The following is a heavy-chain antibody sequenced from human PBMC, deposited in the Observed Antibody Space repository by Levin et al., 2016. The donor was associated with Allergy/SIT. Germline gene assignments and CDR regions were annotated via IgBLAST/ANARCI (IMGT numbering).Heavy chain of an antibody. V-gene: IGHV3-74*01. CDR3: ARVGVAWGSGSYYNLPYYYYYMDV. CDR2: INSDGSST. Sequence: VRQMPGKGLVWVSRINSDGSSTSYADSVKGRFTISRDNAKNTLYLQMNSLRAEDTAVYYCARVGVAWGSGSYYNLPYYYYYMDVWGKGTTVTVSS. J-gene: IGHJ6*03. D-gene: IGHD3-10*01.